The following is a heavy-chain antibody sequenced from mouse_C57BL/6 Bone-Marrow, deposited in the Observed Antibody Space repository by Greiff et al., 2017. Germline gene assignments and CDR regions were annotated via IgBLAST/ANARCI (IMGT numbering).Heavy chain of an antibody. Sequence: QVHVKQSGAELVKPGASVKMSCKASGYTFTTYPIEWMKQNHGKSLEWIGNFHPYNDDTKYNEKFKGKATLTGEKSSSTVYLELSRLTSDDSAVYYCARGGNYGGYYFDYWGQGTTLTVSS. J-gene: IGHJ2*01. D-gene: IGHD2-1*01. CDR1: GYTFTTYP. V-gene: IGHV1-47*01. CDR3: ARGGNYGGYYFDY. CDR2: FHPYNDDT.